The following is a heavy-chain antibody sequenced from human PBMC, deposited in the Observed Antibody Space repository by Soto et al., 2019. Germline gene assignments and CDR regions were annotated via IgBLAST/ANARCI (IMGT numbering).Heavy chain of an antibody. V-gene: IGHV1-69*12. CDR3: ASPPSSSRDYYGMDV. D-gene: IGHD6-13*01. CDR2: IIPIFATA. CDR1: GGTFSCYA. J-gene: IGHJ6*02. Sequence: QVQLVQSGAEVKKPGSSVKVSCKASGGTFSCYAISWVRQAPGQGLEWMGGIIPIFATANYAQKFQRRVTITADESTSTAYMELSSLRSEDTAVYYGASPPSSSRDYYGMDVWGQGTTVTVAS.